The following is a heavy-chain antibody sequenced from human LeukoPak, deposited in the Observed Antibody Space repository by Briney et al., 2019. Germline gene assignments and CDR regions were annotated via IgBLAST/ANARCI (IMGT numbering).Heavy chain of an antibody. V-gene: IGHV5-51*01. Sequence: GESLKISCKGSGYSFISNWIGWVRQMPGKGLGWMGIIYPGDSDTRYSPSFQGQVTISADKSISTAYLQWSSLKTSDTAMYYCTRHDSSSWYNYWGQGTLVTVSS. CDR2: IYPGDSDT. J-gene: IGHJ4*02. CDR3: TRHDSSSWYNY. CDR1: GYSFISNW. D-gene: IGHD6-13*01.